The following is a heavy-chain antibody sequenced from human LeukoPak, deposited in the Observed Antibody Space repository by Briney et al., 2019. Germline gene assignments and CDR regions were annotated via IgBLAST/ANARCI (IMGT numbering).Heavy chain of an antibody. J-gene: IGHJ6*03. CDR1: GFTFSSYA. V-gene: IGHV3-23*01. Sequence: GGSLRLSCAASGFTFSSYAMSWVRQAPGKGLEWVSAISGSGGSTYYADSVKGRFTISRDNSKNTLYLQMNSLRAEDTAVYYCARGGETGDRFLYYYYYMDVWGKGTTVTVSS. D-gene: IGHD7-27*01. CDR3: ARGGETGDRFLYYYYYMDV. CDR2: ISGSGGST.